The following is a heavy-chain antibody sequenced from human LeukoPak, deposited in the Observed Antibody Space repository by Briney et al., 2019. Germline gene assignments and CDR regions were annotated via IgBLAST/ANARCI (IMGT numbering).Heavy chain of an antibody. CDR3: ARGSTTEIGWNY. CDR2: ISSRSDYI. CDR1: AFTFSTDS. V-gene: IGHV3-21*01. D-gene: IGHD1-14*01. J-gene: IGHJ4*02. Sequence: GGSLTLSCTASAFTFSTDSMSWVRHAPGRVLEWVSSISSRSDYIYYADSVKGRFTISRHNAKNSLFLQMNSLRAEDTAVYYCARGSTTEIGWNYWGQGTLVTVSS.